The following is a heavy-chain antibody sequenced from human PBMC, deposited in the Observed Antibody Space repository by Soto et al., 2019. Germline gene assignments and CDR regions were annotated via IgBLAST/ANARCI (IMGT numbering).Heavy chain of an antibody. CDR1: EFTFDDYA. Sequence: PGGSLRLSCAASEFTFDDYAMHWVRQAPGKGLEWVSGISWNSDNIGYADSVKGRFTISRDNVKNSLYLQMNSLRAEDTALHYCARADASSSAPLWSGMDVWGHGTTVTVSS. D-gene: IGHD3-22*01. V-gene: IGHV3-9*01. J-gene: IGHJ6*02. CDR2: ISWNSDNI. CDR3: ARADASSSAPLWSGMDV.